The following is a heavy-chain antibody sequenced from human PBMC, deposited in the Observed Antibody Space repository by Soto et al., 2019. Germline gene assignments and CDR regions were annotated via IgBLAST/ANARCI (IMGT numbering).Heavy chain of an antibody. CDR2: IKSKTDGGTT. CDR3: TSTVVRGLSIGMDV. V-gene: IGHV3-15*07. Sequence: EVQLVESGGGLVKPGGSLRLSCAASGFTFSNAWMNWVRQAPGKGLEWVGRIKSKTDGGTTDYAAPVKGRFTISRDESKNTLYLQMNSLKTADTSVYYCTSTVVRGLSIGMDVWGQGTTVTVSS. CDR1: GFTFSNAW. D-gene: IGHD3-10*01. J-gene: IGHJ6*02.